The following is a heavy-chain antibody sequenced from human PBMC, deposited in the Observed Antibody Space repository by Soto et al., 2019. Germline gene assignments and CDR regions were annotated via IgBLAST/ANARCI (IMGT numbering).Heavy chain of an antibody. D-gene: IGHD1-26*01. J-gene: IGHJ4*02. CDR2: IIPIFGTA. CDR3: ARDRAVGATRGSAFDY. CDR1: GGTFSSYA. Sequence: QVQLVQSGAEVKKPGSSVKVSCKASGGTFSSYAISWVRQAPGQGLEWMGGIIPIFGTANYAQKFQGRVTITADKSTSTAYMELSSLRSEDTAVYYCARDRAVGATRGSAFDYWGQGTLVTVSS. V-gene: IGHV1-69*06.